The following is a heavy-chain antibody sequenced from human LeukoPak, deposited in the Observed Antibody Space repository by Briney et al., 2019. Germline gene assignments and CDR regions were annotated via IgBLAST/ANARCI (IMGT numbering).Heavy chain of an antibody. CDR1: GFAFNTYW. CDR2: IKQDGSEK. Sequence: SGGSLRLSCTASGFAFNTYWMNWVRQAPGKGLEWVANIKQDGSEKYYVDSVKGRFTISRDNAKNSLYLQMNSLRAEDTAVYYCAKPITISGATDGLDIWGQGAKVTVSS. J-gene: IGHJ3*02. CDR3: AKPITISGATDGLDI. D-gene: IGHD3-3*01. V-gene: IGHV3-7*01.